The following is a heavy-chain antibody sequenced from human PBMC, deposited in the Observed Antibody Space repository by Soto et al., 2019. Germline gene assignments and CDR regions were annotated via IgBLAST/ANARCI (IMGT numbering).Heavy chain of an antibody. J-gene: IGHJ4*02. Sequence: QVQLVQSGAEVKKPGASVKVSCKASGYTFTSYGISWVRQAPGQGLEWMGWISAYNGNTNYAQKLQGRVTMTTDTATRTAYKELRSLRSDDTAVYYCAREREVTGYYPYYFDYWGQGTLVTVSS. CDR1: GYTFTSYG. CDR2: ISAYNGNT. V-gene: IGHV1-18*01. D-gene: IGHD3-9*01. CDR3: AREREVTGYYPYYFDY.